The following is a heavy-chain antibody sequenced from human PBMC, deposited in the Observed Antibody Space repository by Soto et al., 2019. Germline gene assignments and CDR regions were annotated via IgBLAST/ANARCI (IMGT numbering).Heavy chain of an antibody. V-gene: IGHV3-23*01. CDR3: AKKHITTIGDDCFDP. J-gene: IGHJ5*02. Sequence: GGSLRLSCAAAGFTFSNYSMSWVRQAPGKGLEWVSIISGSGATTYYADSVQGRFTISRDNSKNILYLQMNSLRADDTAVYYCAKKHITTIGDDCFDPWGQGTLVTVSS. CDR2: ISGSGATT. D-gene: IGHD2-21*01. CDR1: GFTFSNYS.